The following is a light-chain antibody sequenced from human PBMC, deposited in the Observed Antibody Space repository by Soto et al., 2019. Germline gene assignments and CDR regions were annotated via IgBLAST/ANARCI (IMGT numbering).Light chain of an antibody. CDR3: AAWDDSLNGHVV. CDR1: TSNIGRNF. J-gene: IGLJ2*01. CDR2: RDN. Sequence: QSVLSQPPSASGTPDQTVTISCYGSTSNIGRNFVYWYLQLPGTAPKLLIYRDNQRPSGVPDRFSGSKSGTSASLAISGLQSEDEADYYCAAWDDSLNGHVVFGGGTKLTVL. V-gene: IGLV1-44*01.